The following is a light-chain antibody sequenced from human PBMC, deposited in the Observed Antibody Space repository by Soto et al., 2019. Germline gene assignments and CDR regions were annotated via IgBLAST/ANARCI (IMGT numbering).Light chain of an antibody. J-gene: IGLJ3*02. V-gene: IGLV4-60*02. Sequence: QAVVTQSSSASASLGSSVKLTCTLSSGHSSFIIAWHQQQPGKAPRFLMKLEGDGSYDKGSGVPDRFSGSSSGADRYLTISNLQFEDEADYYCETWDDNTWVFGGGTSSPS. CDR1: SGHSSFI. CDR2: LEGDGSY. CDR3: ETWDDNTWV.